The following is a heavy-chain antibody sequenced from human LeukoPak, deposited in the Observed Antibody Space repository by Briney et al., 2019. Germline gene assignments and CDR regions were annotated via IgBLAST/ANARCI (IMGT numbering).Heavy chain of an antibody. CDR3: ARGYCSSTSCYLDYYGMGV. Sequence: ASVKVSCKASGYTFTSYYMHWVRQAPGQGLEWMGIINPSGGSTSYAQKFQGRVTMTRDTSTSTVYMELSSLRSEDTAVYYCARGYCSSTSCYLDYYGMGVWGQGTTVTVSS. V-gene: IGHV1-46*01. J-gene: IGHJ6*02. D-gene: IGHD2-2*01. CDR1: GYTFTSYY. CDR2: INPSGGST.